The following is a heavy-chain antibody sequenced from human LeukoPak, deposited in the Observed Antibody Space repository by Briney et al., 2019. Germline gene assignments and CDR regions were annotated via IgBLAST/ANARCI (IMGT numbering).Heavy chain of an antibody. J-gene: IGHJ4*02. CDR3: AKDQQWLEYFDY. V-gene: IGHV3-23*01. D-gene: IGHD6-19*01. Sequence: GGSLRLSCAASGFTFSSYAMSWVRQAPGKGLEWVSSISGSAGSTYYTDSVKGRFAISRDNSKNTLYLQMNSLRDEDTAVYYCAKDQQWLEYFDYWGQGILVTVSS. CDR1: GFTFSSYA. CDR2: ISGSAGST.